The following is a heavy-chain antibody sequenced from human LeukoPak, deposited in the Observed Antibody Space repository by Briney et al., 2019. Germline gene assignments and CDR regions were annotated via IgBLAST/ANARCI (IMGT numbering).Heavy chain of an antibody. CDR2: NNVDGSTT. CDR3: ALDPSNVGLAP. D-gene: IGHD4-11*01. Sequence: GGSLRLPCVASGFSLSGYWMYWVRLAPGKRLMYISRNNVDGSTTNYADVVKGRFTMSRENVKNTLYLQMYSLRVEVTAVYYCALDPSNVGLAPWVQGTLVTVTS. CDR1: GFSLSGYW. V-gene: IGHV3-74*01. J-gene: IGHJ5*02.